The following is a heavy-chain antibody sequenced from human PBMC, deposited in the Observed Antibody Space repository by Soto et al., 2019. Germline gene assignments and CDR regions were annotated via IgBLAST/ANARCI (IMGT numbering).Heavy chain of an antibody. CDR2: IYHSGNT. J-gene: IGHJ4*02. D-gene: IGHD3-22*01. CDR3: ARQRGGYYDSSSNLYYFDY. Sequence: SETLSLTCAVSGGSISSGGYSWSWIRQPPGKGLEWIGYIYHSGNTYYNPSLKSRVTISVDTSKNQFSVNLSSVTAADTAVYYFARQRGGYYDSSSNLYYFDYWGQGTLVTVSS. V-gene: IGHV4-30-2*03. CDR1: GGSISSGGYS.